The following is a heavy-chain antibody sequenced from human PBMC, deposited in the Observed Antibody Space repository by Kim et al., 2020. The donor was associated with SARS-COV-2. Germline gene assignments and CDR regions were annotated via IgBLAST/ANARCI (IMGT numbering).Heavy chain of an antibody. J-gene: IGHJ6*02. V-gene: IGHV3-48*02. CDR1: GFTFSSYS. CDR2: ISSSSSTI. D-gene: IGHD5-18*01. Sequence: GGSLRLSCAASGFTFSSYSMNWVRQAPGKGLEWVSYISSSSSTIYYADSVKGRFTISRDNAKNSLYLQMNSLRDEDTAVYYCARDSWRPTAMWSPREYYYYGMDVWGQGTTVTVSS. CDR3: ARDSWRPTAMWSPREYYYYGMDV.